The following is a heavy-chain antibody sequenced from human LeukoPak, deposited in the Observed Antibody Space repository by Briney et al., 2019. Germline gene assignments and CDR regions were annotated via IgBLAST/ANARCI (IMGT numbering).Heavy chain of an antibody. CDR3: ASEYSGIFDY. V-gene: IGHV3-11*05. D-gene: IGHD1-26*01. Sequence: GGSLRLSCAASGFTFSDYYMSWIRQAPGKGLEWVSYIISSSDYTNYADSVKGRFTISRDNAKNSLYLQMNSLRAEDTAVYYCASEYSGIFDYWGQGALVTVSS. J-gene: IGHJ4*02. CDR1: GFTFSDYY. CDR2: IISSSDYT.